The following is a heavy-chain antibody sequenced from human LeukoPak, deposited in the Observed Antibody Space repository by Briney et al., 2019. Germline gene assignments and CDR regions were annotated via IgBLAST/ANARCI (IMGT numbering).Heavy chain of an antibody. CDR2: IYYGGST. J-gene: IGHJ2*01. D-gene: IGHD4-17*01. CDR3: ARVGDYVWYFDL. CDR1: GDSISSSSYY. V-gene: IGHV4-39*01. Sequence: SETLSLTCTVSGDSISSSSYYWGWIRQPPGKGLEWIGSIYYGGSTYYNPSLKRRVTISVDTSKNQFSLKLTSVTAADTAVYYCARVGDYVWYFDLWGRGTLVTVSS.